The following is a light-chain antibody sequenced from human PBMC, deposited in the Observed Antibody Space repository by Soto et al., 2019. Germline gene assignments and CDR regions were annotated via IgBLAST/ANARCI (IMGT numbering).Light chain of an antibody. CDR3: AAWDDSLNGPV. CDR2: SNN. CDR1: SSNLGSNT. V-gene: IGLV1-44*01. J-gene: IGLJ7*01. Sequence: QSVLTQPPSASGTPGQRVTISCSGSSSNLGSNTVNWYQQLPGTAPKLLIYSNNQRPSGVPDRFSGSKSGTSAALAISGLQSEEEADYYCAAWDDSLNGPVFGGGTQLTVL.